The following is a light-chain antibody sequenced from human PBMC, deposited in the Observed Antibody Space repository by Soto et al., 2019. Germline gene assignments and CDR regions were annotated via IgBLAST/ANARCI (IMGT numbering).Light chain of an antibody. CDR2: AAS. Sequence: EIVMTQSPATLSVSPGERATLSCRASQSVNSNLAWYQQKPGQAPRLLIYAASTRATGVPARFSGSGSGTEFTLTISSLPSEDFAVYYCQQYDNWPPRYTFGQGTKLEIK. CDR3: QQYDNWPPRYT. J-gene: IGKJ2*01. V-gene: IGKV3-15*01. CDR1: QSVNSN.